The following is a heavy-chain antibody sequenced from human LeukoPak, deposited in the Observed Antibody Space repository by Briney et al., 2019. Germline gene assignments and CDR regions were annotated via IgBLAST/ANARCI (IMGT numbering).Heavy chain of an antibody. CDR1: GFTFSSYA. J-gene: IGHJ4*02. CDR3: ARDYSYGNY. Sequence: PGRSLRLSCAASGFTFSSYAMHWVRQAPGKGLEWVAVISYDGSNKYYADSVKGRFTISGDNSKNTLYLQMNSLRAEDTAVYYCARDYSYGNYWGQGTLVTVSS. D-gene: IGHD5-18*01. CDR2: ISYDGSNK. V-gene: IGHV3-30*04.